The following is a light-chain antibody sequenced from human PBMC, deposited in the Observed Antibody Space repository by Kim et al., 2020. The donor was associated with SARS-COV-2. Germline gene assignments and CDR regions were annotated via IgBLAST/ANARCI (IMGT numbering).Light chain of an antibody. Sequence: SYELTQPPSVSVSPGQTASITCSGDKLGDKYACWYQQKPGQSPVLVIYQDSKRPSGIPERFSGSNSGNTATLTISGTQPMEEADYYCQAWDSSTAVFGGG. CDR3: QAWDSSTAV. J-gene: IGLJ2*01. CDR1: KLGDKY. V-gene: IGLV3-1*01. CDR2: QDS.